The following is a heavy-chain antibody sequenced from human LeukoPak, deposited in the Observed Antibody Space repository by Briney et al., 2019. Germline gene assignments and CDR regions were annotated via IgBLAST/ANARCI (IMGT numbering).Heavy chain of an antibody. V-gene: IGHV4-59*04. CDR2: VYHSGSS. J-gene: IGHJ4*02. Sequence: SESLSLTCTVSGGSISSYYWSWIRQPPGKGLEWIGSVYHSGSSSYNASLKSRVTFSVDTSKNQFSLSLTSVTAADTAVYYCARDSGSYLLPFDYWGQGILVTVS. CDR1: GGSISSYY. CDR3: ARDSGSYLLPFDY. D-gene: IGHD1-26*01.